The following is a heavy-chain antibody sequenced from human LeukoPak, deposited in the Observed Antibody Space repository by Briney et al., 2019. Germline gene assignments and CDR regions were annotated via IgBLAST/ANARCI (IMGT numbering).Heavy chain of an antibody. CDR1: GFTFSDYY. V-gene: IGHV3-11*01. CDR2: ISSSGSTI. J-gene: IGHJ6*03. D-gene: IGHD5/OR15-5a*01. CDR3: AGSKYHYYMDV. Sequence: KSGGSLRLSCAASGFTFSDYYMSWIRQAPGKGLEWVSYISSSGSTIYYADSVKGRFTISRDNAKNSLYLQMNSLRAEDTAVYYCAGSKYHYYMDVWGKGTTVTVSS.